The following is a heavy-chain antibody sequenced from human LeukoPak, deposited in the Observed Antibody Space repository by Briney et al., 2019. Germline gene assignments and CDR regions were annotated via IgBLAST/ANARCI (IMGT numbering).Heavy chain of an antibody. D-gene: IGHD5-18*01. CDR1: GGSFSGYY. CDR2: INHSGST. J-gene: IGHJ3*02. CDR3: ARVGYSYGRDAFDI. V-gene: IGHV4-34*01. Sequence: PSETLSLTRAVYGGSFSGYYWSWIRQPPGKGLEWIGEINHSGSTNYNPSLKSRVTISVDTSKNQFSLKLSSVTAADTAVYYCARVGYSYGRDAFDIWGQGTMVTVSS.